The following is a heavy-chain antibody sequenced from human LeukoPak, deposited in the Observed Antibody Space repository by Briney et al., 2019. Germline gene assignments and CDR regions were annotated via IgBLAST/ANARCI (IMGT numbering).Heavy chain of an antibody. CDR2: IYYSGST. Sequence: SETLSLTCTVSGGSISSSSYYWGWIRQPPGKGLEWIGSIYYSGSTYYNPPLKSRVTISVDTSKNQFSLKLSSVTAADTAVYYCARVMAAANWFDPWGQGTLVTVSS. CDR1: GGSISSSSYY. D-gene: IGHD6-13*01. V-gene: IGHV4-39*01. J-gene: IGHJ5*02. CDR3: ARVMAAANWFDP.